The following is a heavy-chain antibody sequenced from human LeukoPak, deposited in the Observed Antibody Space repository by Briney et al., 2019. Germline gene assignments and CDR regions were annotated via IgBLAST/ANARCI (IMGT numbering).Heavy chain of an antibody. J-gene: IGHJ5*02. CDR3: ARELLWFGELRGGWFDP. CDR1: GYTFTSYG. V-gene: IGHV1-18*01. D-gene: IGHD3-10*01. CDR2: ISAYNGNT. Sequence: ASVKVSCKASGYTFTSYGISWVRQAPGQGLEWMGWISAYNGNTNYAQKLQGRVTMTTDTSTSTAYMELRSLRSDDTAVYYCARELLWFGELRGGWFDPWGQGTLVTVSS.